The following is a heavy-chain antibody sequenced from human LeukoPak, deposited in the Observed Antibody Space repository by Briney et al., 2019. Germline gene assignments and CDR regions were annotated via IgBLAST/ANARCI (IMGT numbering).Heavy chain of an antibody. CDR1: GFTFSSYA. V-gene: IGHV3-64D*06. Sequence: GGSLRLSCSASGFTFSSYAMHWVRQAPGKGLEYVSAISSNGGSTYYADSVKGRFTISRDISKNTLYLQMSSLRAEDTAVYYCVKQAVVPAALYYFDYWGQGTLVTVSS. CDR3: VKQAVVPAALYYFDY. J-gene: IGHJ4*02. D-gene: IGHD2-2*01. CDR2: ISSNGGST.